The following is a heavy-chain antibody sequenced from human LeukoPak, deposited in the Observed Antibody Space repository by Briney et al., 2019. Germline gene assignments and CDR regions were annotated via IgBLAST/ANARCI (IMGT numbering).Heavy chain of an antibody. V-gene: IGHV3-30-3*01. J-gene: IGHJ4*02. CDR1: GFTFSSYA. Sequence: GGSLRLSCAASGFTFSSYAMHWVRQASGKGLEWVAVISYDGSNKYYADSVKGRFTISRDNSKNTLYLQMNSLRAEDTAVYYCASESVAAAGTAFDYWGQGTLVTVSS. D-gene: IGHD6-13*01. CDR3: ASESVAAAGTAFDY. CDR2: ISYDGSNK.